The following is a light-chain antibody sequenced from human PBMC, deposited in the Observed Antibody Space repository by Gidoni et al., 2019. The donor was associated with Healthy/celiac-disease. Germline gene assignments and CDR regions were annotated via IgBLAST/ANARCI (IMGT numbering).Light chain of an antibody. CDR3: MQGTHWLLT. Sequence: DVVMTQSPLSLPVTLGQPASISCRSSQSLVYSDGNTYLNWFQQRPGQSPRRLIYNISNRDSGVPDRFSGSGSGTDFTLKISRVEAEDVGVYYSMQGTHWLLTFGGGTKVEIK. J-gene: IGKJ4*01. CDR2: NIS. V-gene: IGKV2-30*01. CDR1: QSLVYSDGNTY.